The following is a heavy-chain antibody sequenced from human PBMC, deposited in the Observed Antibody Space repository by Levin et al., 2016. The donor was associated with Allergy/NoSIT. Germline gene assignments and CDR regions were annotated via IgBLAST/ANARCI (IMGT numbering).Heavy chain of an antibody. D-gene: IGHD5-24*01. V-gene: IGHV1-69*04. CDR1: GGTFSSYA. Sequence: SVKVSCKASGGTFSSYAISWVRQAPGQGLEWMGRIIPILGIANYAQKFQGRVTITADKSTSTAYMELSSLRSEDTAVYYCAAPTVERPHYYYYGMDVWGQGTTVTVSS. CDR2: IIPILGIA. CDR3: AAPTVERPHYYYYGMDV. J-gene: IGHJ6*02.